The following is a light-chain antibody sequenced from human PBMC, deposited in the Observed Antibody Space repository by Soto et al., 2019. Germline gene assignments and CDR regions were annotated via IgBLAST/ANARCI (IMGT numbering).Light chain of an antibody. CDR1: QSVSSY. Sequence: EIVLTQSPATPSLSPGERATLSCRASQSVSSYLAWYQQKPGQAPRLLIYGASTRATGIPARFSGSGSGTEFTLTISSLQSEDFAVYYCQQYNNWPVTFGGGTKVDIK. V-gene: IGKV3-15*01. CDR2: GAS. CDR3: QQYNNWPVT. J-gene: IGKJ4*01.